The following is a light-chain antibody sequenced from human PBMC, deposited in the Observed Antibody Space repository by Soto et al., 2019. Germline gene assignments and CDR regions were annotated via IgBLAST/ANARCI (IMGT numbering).Light chain of an antibody. CDR3: QQYGSSPLFT. J-gene: IGKJ3*01. CDR2: GAA. V-gene: IGKV3-20*01. CDR1: QSVSSTY. Sequence: EIVLTQSPGTLSLSPGERATLSCRASQSVSSTYLAWYQHKPGQAPRLLIYGAATRAAGVPDRFSGSGSGTDFTLTISRLEPEDSAVYYCQQYGSSPLFTFGPGTKVEIK.